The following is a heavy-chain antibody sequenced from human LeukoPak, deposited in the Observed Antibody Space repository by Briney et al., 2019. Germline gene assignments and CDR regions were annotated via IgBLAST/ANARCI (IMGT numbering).Heavy chain of an antibody. J-gene: IGHJ3*02. CDR1: GGSIRSSSYY. CDR3: ARQRRFFDWYDAFDI. CDR2: IFYSGST. V-gene: IGHV4-39*01. D-gene: IGHD3-9*01. Sequence: PSETLSLTCSVSGGSIRSSSYYWGWIRQPPGNGLEWIGSIFYSGSTYYNPSLNSRVTISVDTSNNQFSLRLSSVTAADTALYYCARQRRFFDWYDAFDIWGQGTMVTVSS.